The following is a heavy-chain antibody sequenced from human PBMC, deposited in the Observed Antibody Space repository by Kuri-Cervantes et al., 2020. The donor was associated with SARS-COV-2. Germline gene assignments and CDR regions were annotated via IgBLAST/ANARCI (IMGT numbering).Heavy chain of an antibody. V-gene: IGHV3-66*02. CDR2: VCSGVTT. CDR1: GFTVNSNF. D-gene: IGHD4-17*01. CDR3: ARDLGPYGDYLLD. J-gene: IGHJ4*02. Sequence: GGSLRLSCAASGFTVNSNFMIWVRQAPGKGLEWVSVVCSGVTTYYADSVKGRFTISRDNSKNTLHLQMNRLRAEDTAVYYCARDLGPYGDYLLDWGQGTLVTVSS.